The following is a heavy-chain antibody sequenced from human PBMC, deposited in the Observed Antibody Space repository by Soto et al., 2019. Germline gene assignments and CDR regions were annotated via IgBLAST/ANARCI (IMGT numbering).Heavy chain of an antibody. V-gene: IGHV3-21*01. Sequence: GGSLRLSCAASGFTFSSYSMNWVRQAPGKELEWVSSISSSSSYIYYADSVKGRFTISRDNAKNSLYLQMNSLRAEDTAVYYCARDPSPLNYDFWSGAAARFDPWGQGTLVTVSS. CDR3: ARDPSPLNYDFWSGAAARFDP. CDR2: ISSSSSYI. D-gene: IGHD3-3*01. J-gene: IGHJ5*02. CDR1: GFTFSSYS.